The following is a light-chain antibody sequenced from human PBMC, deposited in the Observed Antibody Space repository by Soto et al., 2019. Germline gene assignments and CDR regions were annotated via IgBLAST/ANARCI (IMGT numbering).Light chain of an antibody. J-gene: IGKJ1*01. CDR1: QSINTW. Sequence: DIQMTQSPSTLSASVGDRVTITCRARQSINTWLAWYQQKPVEAPKLLIYDGSTLERGVPSRFSGSGSGTEFTLTISSLQPDDFATLYCQQYKTYSRTFGQGTKVEVK. CDR3: QQYKTYSRT. CDR2: DGS. V-gene: IGKV1-5*03.